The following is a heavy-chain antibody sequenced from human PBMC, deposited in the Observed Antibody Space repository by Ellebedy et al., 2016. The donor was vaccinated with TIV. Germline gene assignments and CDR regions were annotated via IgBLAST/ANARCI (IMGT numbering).Heavy chain of an antibody. CDR3: AKDIVVTAMLLPYYYYYGMDV. D-gene: IGHD2-21*02. Sequence: GESLKISCAASGFTFDDYAMHWVRQAPGKGLEWVSLISGDGGSTYYADSVKGRFTISRDNSKNSLYLQMNSLRTEDTALYYCAKDIVVTAMLLPYYYYYGMDVWGQGTTVTVSS. J-gene: IGHJ6*02. V-gene: IGHV3-43*02. CDR2: ISGDGGST. CDR1: GFTFDDYA.